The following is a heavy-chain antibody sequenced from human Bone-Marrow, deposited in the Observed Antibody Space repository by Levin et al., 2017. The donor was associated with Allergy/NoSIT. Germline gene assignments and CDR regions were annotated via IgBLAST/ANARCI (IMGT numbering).Heavy chain of an antibody. V-gene: IGHV1-18*01. Sequence: ASVKVSCKASGYTFLSYGITWVRQAPGQGLEWLGWISPYNDKTNYGQKMQGRVTMTADTSTGTVYMELRSLTADDTAVYYCGREGYRRGYGGYDEVYHFYGMDVWGQGTTVGVSS. J-gene: IGHJ6*02. CDR2: ISPYNDKT. CDR1: GYTFLSYG. D-gene: IGHD5-12*01. CDR3: GREGYRRGYGGYDEVYHFYGMDV.